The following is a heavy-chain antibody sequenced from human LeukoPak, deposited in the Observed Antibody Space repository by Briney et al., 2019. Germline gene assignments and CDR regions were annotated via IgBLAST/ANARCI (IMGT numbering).Heavy chain of an antibody. J-gene: IGHJ4*02. D-gene: IGHD6-13*01. CDR2: FDPEDGET. Sequence: ASVKVSCKVSGYTLTELSMHWVRQAPGKGLEWMGGFDPEDGETIYAQKFQGRVTMTEDTSTDTAYMELSSLRFEDTAVYYCATPGTAAGLYYFDYWGRGTLVTVSS. CDR3: ATPGTAAGLYYFDY. V-gene: IGHV1-24*01. CDR1: GYTLTELS.